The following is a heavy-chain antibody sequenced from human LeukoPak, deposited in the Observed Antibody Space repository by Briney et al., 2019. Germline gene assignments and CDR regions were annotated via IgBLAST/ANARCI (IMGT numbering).Heavy chain of an antibody. V-gene: IGHV1-69*04. J-gene: IGHJ4*02. D-gene: IGHD6-19*01. CDR2: IIPILGIA. CDR1: GGTFSSYA. Sequence: ASVKVSCKASGGTFSSYAISWVRQAPGQGLEWMGRIIPILGIANYAQKFQGRVTITADESTSTAYMELSSLRSEDTAVYYCARDPVAGTNVYWGQGTLVTVSS. CDR3: ARDPVAGTNVY.